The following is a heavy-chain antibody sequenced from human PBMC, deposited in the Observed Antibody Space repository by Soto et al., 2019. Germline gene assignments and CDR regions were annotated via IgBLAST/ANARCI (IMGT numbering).Heavy chain of an antibody. V-gene: IGHV4-59*05. CDR3: ASYYYDSSGYYYVPGVY. CDR2: ISYSGST. Sequence: SETLSLTCTVSGDSISTDYWSWIRQSPGKGLEWIGSISYSGSTYYNPSLKSRVTISVDTSKNQFSLKLSSVTAADTAVYYCASYYYDSSGYYYVPGVYWGQGTLVPVSS. CDR1: GDSISTDY. D-gene: IGHD3-22*01. J-gene: IGHJ4*02.